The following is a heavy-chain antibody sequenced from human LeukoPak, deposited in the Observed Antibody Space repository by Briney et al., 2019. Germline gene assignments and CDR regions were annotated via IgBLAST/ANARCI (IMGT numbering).Heavy chain of an antibody. Sequence: ASVKVSCKASGGTFSSYAISWVRQAPGQGLEWMGGIIPIFGTANYAQKFQGRVTITADESTNTAYMELSSLRSEDTAVYYCARPYSSSSYYYGMDLWGQGTTVTVSS. CDR3: ARPYSSSSYYYGMDL. D-gene: IGHD6-6*01. V-gene: IGHV1-69*13. CDR1: GGTFSSYA. CDR2: IIPIFGTA. J-gene: IGHJ6*02.